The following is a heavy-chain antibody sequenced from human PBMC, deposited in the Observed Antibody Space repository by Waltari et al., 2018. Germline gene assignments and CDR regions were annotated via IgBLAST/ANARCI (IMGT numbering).Heavy chain of an antibody. CDR1: GGSISDYY. Sequence: QVQLQESGPGLVKPSETLSLTCTVSGGSISDYYWNRIRQPAGRGLEWIGRIYTTGSANYNPSLKSRVTRAVDKSRKQFSLKLTSVSAADTAIYYCARNPMGTNYRYGMNVWGPGTTVTVSS. D-gene: IGHD7-27*01. V-gene: IGHV4-4*07. J-gene: IGHJ6*02. CDR2: IYTTGSA. CDR3: ARNPMGTNYRYGMNV.